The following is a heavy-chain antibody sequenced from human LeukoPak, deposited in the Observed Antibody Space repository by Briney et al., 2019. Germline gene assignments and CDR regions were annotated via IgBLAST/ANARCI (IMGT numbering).Heavy chain of an antibody. D-gene: IGHD3-10*01. Sequence: ASVKVSCKASGYTFTGYYMHWVRQAPGQGLEWMGRINPNSGGTNYAQKFQGRVTMTRDTSISTAYMELGRLRSDDTAVYYCARRAGGSGFNWFDPWGQGTLVTVSS. CDR2: INPNSGGT. V-gene: IGHV1-2*06. CDR1: GYTFTGYY. J-gene: IGHJ5*02. CDR3: ARRAGGSGFNWFDP.